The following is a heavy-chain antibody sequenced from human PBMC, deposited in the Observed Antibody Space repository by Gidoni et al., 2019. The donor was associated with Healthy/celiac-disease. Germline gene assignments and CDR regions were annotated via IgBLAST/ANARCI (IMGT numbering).Heavy chain of an antibody. CDR1: GFTFSNYG. CDR3: AKDRWGHGAVGMTFDH. V-gene: IGHV3-30*02. J-gene: IGHJ4*02. Sequence: QVSLVEYGGGVVQPGKSLRLSCAASGFTFSNYGMHWLRQAPGKGLEWVAFIQFDGNDKYYADSVKGRFTISRDDSKNTLYLQLNSLRAEDTAMFYCAKDRWGHGAVGMTFDHWGQGTLVTVSS. CDR2: IQFDGNDK. D-gene: IGHD3-16*01.